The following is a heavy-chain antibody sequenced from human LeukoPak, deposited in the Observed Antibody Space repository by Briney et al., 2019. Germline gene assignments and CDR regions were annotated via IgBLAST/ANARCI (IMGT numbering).Heavy chain of an antibody. CDR2: VKSDGIST. CDR1: GFTFSSYW. J-gene: IGHJ4*02. D-gene: IGHD5-12*01. CDR3: ARDNGYAVDY. V-gene: IGHV3-74*01. Sequence: PGGSLRLSCAASGFTFSSYWMHWVRQAPGKGLVWVSLVKSDGISTNYADSVKGRFTISRDNAKNTLYLQMNSLRADDTAVYYCARDNGYAVDYWGQGTLVTVSS.